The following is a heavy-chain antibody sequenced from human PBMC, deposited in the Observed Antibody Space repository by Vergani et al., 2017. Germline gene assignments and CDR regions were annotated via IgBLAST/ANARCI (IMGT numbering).Heavy chain of an antibody. CDR1: GGTFSSYA. V-gene: IGHV1-69*01. CDR3: ARSPSPKSIAAAGTFSY. Sequence: QVQLVQSGAEVKKPGSSVKVSCKASGGTFSSYAISWVRQAPGQGLEWMGGIIPIFGTANYAQKFQGRVTITADECTSTAYMELSSLRSEDTAVYYCARSPSPKSIAAAGTFSYWGQGTLVTVSS. CDR2: IIPIFGTA. D-gene: IGHD6-13*01. J-gene: IGHJ4*02.